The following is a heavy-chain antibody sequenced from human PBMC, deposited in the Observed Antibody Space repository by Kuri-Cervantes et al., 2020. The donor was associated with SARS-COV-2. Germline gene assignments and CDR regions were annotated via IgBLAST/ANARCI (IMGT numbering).Heavy chain of an antibody. D-gene: IGHD3-10*01. V-gene: IGHV1-69*06. J-gene: IGHJ4*02. CDR2: IITAFGTA. CDR1: GGTFDSYT. Sequence: SVKVSCKASGGTFDSYTISWVRQTPGQGLEWMGGIITAFGTANYAQKSQDRVTLIADKSTSTVFMELSRLSSEDTAVYYCAKELLWFGDLHGGYFDYWGQGTLVTVSS. CDR3: AKELLWFGDLHGGYFDY.